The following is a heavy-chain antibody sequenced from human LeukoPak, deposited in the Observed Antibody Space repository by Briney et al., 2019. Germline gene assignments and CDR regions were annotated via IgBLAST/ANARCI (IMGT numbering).Heavy chain of an antibody. CDR2: SSTHGCDE. D-gene: IGHD3-22*01. J-gene: IGHJ4*02. V-gene: IGHV3-30*04. CDR1: GFTFTSLP. CDR3: AMDYYDSNGYSRGWDY. Sequence: PGGSLRLSCAASGFTFTSLPLHWVRQAPGKGLEWVAVSSTHGCDEYYADSVKGRFTVFSDNSKKTVYLQMDSLRAEDTAVYHCAMDYYDSNGYSRGWDYWGQGTLVSVSS.